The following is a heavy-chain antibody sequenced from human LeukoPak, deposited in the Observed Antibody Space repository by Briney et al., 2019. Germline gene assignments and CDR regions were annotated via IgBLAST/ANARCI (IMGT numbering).Heavy chain of an antibody. J-gene: IGHJ4*02. CDR2: INPNSGGT. CDR3: ARVGVVVPAAMPGDY. D-gene: IGHD2-2*01. V-gene: IGHV1-2*02. CDR1: GYTFTGYY. Sequence: ASVKVSCKASGYTFTGYYMHWVRQAPGQGLEWMGWINPNSGGTNYAQKFQVRVTMTRDTSISNAYMELSRLRSDDTAVYYCARVGVVVPAAMPGDYWGQGTLVTVSS.